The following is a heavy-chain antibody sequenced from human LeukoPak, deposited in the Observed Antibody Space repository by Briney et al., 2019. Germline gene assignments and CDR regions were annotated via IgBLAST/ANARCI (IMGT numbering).Heavy chain of an antibody. V-gene: IGHV4-59*01. CDR1: GGSISSYY. J-gene: IGHJ6*02. CDR3: ARCSKAGIAAAGSPYYYYGMDV. D-gene: IGHD6-13*01. Sequence: PSETLSLTCTVSGGSISSYYWSWIRQPPGQGLEWNGYIYYSGSTNYNPSLKSRVTISVDTSKNQFSLKLSSVTAADTAVYYCARCSKAGIAAAGSPYYYYGMDVWGQGTTVTVSS. CDR2: IYYSGST.